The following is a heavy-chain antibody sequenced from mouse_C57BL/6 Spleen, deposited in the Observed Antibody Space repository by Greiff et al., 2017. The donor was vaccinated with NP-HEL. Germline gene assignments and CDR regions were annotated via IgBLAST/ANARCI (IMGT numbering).Heavy chain of an antibody. V-gene: IGHV14-1*01. J-gene: IGHJ4*01. D-gene: IGHD1-1*01. Sequence: VQLQQSGAELVRPGASVKLSCTASGFNIKDYYLHWVKQRPEQGLEWIGRIDPEDGDPEYAPKFQGKATMTADTSSNTAYLQLSSLTSEDTAVYYCTYYYGYAMDYWGQGTSVTVSS. CDR1: GFNIKDYY. CDR2: IDPEDGDP. CDR3: TYYYGYAMDY.